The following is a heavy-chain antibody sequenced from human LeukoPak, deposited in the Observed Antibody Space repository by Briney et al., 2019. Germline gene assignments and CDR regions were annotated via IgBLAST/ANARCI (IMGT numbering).Heavy chain of an antibody. CDR1: GGSISSYY. D-gene: IGHD3-10*01. Sequence: SETLSLTCTVSGGSISSYYWSWIRQPPGKGLEWIGYIYYIGSTNYNPSLKSRVTISVDRSKNQFSLKLSSVTAADTAVYYCARRVYYHGSGLGYWGQGTLVTVSS. CDR2: IYYIGST. CDR3: ARRVYYHGSGLGY. J-gene: IGHJ4*02. V-gene: IGHV4-59*08.